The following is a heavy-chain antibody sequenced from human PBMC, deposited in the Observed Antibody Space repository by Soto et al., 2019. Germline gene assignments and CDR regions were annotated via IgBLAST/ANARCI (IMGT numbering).Heavy chain of an antibody. CDR1: SGSISSYY. CDR3: ARVGSGYDYYYYGMDV. CDR2: IYYSGST. D-gene: IGHD5-12*01. V-gene: IGHV4-59*01. J-gene: IGHJ6*02. Sequence: NPSETLSLTCTVSSGSISSYYWSWIRQPPGKGLEWIGYIYYSGSTNYNPSLKSRVTISVDTSKNQFSLKLSSVTAADTAVYYCARVGSGYDYYYYGMDVWGQGTTVTVSS.